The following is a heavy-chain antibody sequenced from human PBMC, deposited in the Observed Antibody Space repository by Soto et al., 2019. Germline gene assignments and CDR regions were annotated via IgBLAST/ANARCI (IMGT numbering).Heavy chain of an antibody. Sequence: KASETLSLTCAVSGDSISRGAYTWSWIRQPPGKGLEWIGYIYHFGTTYYNPSLKSRATITVDRSKNQFSLRLSSVTAADTAVYYCARTNVGENSSFRFDPWGQGTLVTVSS. CDR3: ARTNVGENSSFRFDP. J-gene: IGHJ5*02. CDR1: GDSISRGAYT. D-gene: IGHD6-13*01. V-gene: IGHV4-30-2*01. CDR2: IYHFGTT.